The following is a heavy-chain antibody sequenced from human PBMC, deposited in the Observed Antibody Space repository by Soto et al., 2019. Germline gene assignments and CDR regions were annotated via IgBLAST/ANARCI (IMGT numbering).Heavy chain of an antibody. CDR3: ARLDYYGSGSTYYFDY. Sequence: ASVKVSCKASGYTFTSYGISWVRQAPGQGLEWMGWISAYNGNTNYAQKLQGRVTMTTDTSTSTAYMELRSLRSDGTAVYYCARLDYYGSGSTYYFDYWGQGTLVTVSS. D-gene: IGHD3-10*01. CDR2: ISAYNGNT. V-gene: IGHV1-18*01. J-gene: IGHJ4*02. CDR1: GYTFTSYG.